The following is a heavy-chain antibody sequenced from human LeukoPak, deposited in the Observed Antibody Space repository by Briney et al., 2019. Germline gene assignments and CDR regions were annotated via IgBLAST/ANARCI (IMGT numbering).Heavy chain of an antibody. CDR2: IYPRDGST. CDR3: ARDQEGFDY. J-gene: IGHJ4*02. Sequence: ASVKVSCKASGYTFTSYAMNWVRQAPGQGLEWMGMIYPRDGSTNYAQRFQDRVTVTRDTSTSTVHMELSGLRSEDTAVYYCARDQEGFDYWGQGTLVTVSS. V-gene: IGHV1-46*01. CDR1: GYTFTSYA.